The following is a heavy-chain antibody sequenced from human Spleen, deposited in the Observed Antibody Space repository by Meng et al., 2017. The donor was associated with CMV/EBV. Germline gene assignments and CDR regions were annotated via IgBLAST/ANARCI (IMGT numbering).Heavy chain of an antibody. CDR3: ARSSSSTSCYTASVY. CDR1: GYTFTSYG. Sequence: ASEKVSCKASGYTFTSYGISWVRQAPGQGLGWRGWISAYNGNTNYAQKLQGRVTMTTNTSTSTAYMELRSLRSDDTAVYYCARSSSSTSCYTASVYWGQGTLVTVSS. V-gene: IGHV1-18*01. CDR2: ISAYNGNT. J-gene: IGHJ4*02. D-gene: IGHD2-2*02.